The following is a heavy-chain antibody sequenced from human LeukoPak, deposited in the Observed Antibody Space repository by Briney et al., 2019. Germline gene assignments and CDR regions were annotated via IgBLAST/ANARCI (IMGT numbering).Heavy chain of an antibody. CDR2: IDSGGVGT. Sequence: GSLRLSCAASGFTFSNYVMSWVRQAPGKGLEWVSAIDSGGVGTYYADSVKGRFTISRDKSKNTLSLHMNSLRAEDTAVYYCARDNWNDVEGAFDIWGQGTLVTVSS. V-gene: IGHV3-23*01. CDR3: ARDNWNDVEGAFDI. D-gene: IGHD1-20*01. J-gene: IGHJ3*02. CDR1: GFTFSNYV.